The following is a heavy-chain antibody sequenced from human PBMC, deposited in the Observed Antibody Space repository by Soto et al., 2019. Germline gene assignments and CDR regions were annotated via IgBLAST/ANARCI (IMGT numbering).Heavy chain of an antibody. Sequence: QVQLVESGGGVVQPGRSLRLSCAVSGVSFSDYGMHWVRQAPGKGLAWVATIWYDGSNKNYAESLKGRFTISRDNYKHMLYLQMNNLRVDDTAVYYCALPGGEVVHSWFDYWGQGTQVTVSS. CDR2: IWYDGSNK. CDR1: GVSFSDYG. D-gene: IGHD2-15*01. J-gene: IGHJ5*01. CDR3: ALPGGEVVHSWFDY. V-gene: IGHV3-33*01.